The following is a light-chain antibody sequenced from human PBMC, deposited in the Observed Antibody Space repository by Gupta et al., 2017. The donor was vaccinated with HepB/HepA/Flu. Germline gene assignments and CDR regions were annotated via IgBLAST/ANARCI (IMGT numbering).Light chain of an antibody. CDR1: SSDVGSFSL. V-gene: IGLV2-23*02. Sequence: QSALTQPASVSGSPGQSITISCTGTSSDVGSFSLFSWYQQHPGKAPKLIIYEVSKRPSGVSNRFSCSKSGNTAPLTISGLQAEDEADYYCCSYAGSSTVIFGVGTKLTVL. J-gene: IGLJ2*01. CDR3: CSYAGSSTVI. CDR2: EVS.